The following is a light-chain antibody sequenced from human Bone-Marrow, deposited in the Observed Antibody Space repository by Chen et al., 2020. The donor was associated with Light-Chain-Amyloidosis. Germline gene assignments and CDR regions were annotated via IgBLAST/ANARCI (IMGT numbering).Light chain of an antibody. CDR2: DTK. CDR1: SANIGNNY. Sequence: VLTQPPSVSVAPGQKFTISCSGSSANIGNNYVSWYQQLPGTAPNLLIYDTKKRPSGIPDRFSGSKSGTSATLGITGLQTGDEADYYCGTWDSSLSAGRVFGGGTKLTVL. CDR3: GTWDSSLSAGRV. J-gene: IGLJ3*02. V-gene: IGLV1-51*01.